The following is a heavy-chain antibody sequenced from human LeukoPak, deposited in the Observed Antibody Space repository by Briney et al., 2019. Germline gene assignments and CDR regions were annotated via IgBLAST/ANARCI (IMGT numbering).Heavy chain of an antibody. CDR3: AGISLYYSSTSCYRLTDAFDI. J-gene: IGHJ3*02. CDR2: IIPIFGTA. V-gene: IGHV1-69*13. CDR1: GGTFSSYA. D-gene: IGHD2-2*02. Sequence: SVKVSCKASGGTFSSYAISWVRQAPGQGLEWMGGIIPIFGTANYAQKFQGRVTITADESTSTAYMELSSLRSEDTAVYYCAGISLYYSSTSCYRLTDAFDIWGQGTMVTVSS.